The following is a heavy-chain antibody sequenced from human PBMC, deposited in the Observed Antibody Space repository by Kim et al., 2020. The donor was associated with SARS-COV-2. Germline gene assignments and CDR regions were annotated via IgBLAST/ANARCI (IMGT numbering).Heavy chain of an antibody. V-gene: IGHV4-39*01. Sequence: SETLSLTCTVSGGSISSSSYYWGWIRQPPGKGLDWIGSIYYSGSTYYNPSLKSRVTISVDTSKNQFSLKLSSVTAADTAVYYCARDGSYYYGSGCYSWFDPWGQGTLVTGAS. J-gene: IGHJ5*02. CDR1: GGSISSSSYY. CDR2: IYYSGST. D-gene: IGHD3-10*01. CDR3: ARDGSYYYGSGCYSWFDP.